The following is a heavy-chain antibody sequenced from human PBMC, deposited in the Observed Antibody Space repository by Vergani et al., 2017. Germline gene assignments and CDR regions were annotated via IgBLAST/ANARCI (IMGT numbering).Heavy chain of an antibody. CDR3: ARSIAAAGPIDY. D-gene: IGHD6-13*01. CDR1: GGTFNTYA. CDR2: IIPILGIS. J-gene: IGHJ4*02. V-gene: IGHV1-69*04. Sequence: QVHLVQSGAEVKKPGSSVKVSCKASGGTFNTYAISWVRQAPGQGLEWMGRIIPILGISNYAQKFQGRVTITADKSTSTAYMELSGLRSEDTAVYYCARSIAAAGPIDYWGQGTLVTVSS.